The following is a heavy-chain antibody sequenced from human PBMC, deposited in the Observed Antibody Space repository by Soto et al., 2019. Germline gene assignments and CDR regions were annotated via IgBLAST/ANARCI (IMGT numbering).Heavy chain of an antibody. CDR2: IYYSGST. CDR1: GGSISSYY. CDR3: ARDVGYCSGGSCPPYAFDI. D-gene: IGHD2-15*01. Sequence: LSLTCTVSGGSISSYYWSWTRQPPGKGLEWIGYIYYSGSTNYNPSLKSRVTISVDTSKNQFSLKLSSVTAADTAVYYCARDVGYCSGGSCPPYAFDIWGQGTMVTVSS. V-gene: IGHV4-59*01. J-gene: IGHJ3*02.